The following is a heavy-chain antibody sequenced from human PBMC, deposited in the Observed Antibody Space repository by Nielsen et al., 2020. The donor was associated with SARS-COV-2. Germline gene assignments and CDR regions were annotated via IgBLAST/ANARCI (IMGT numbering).Heavy chain of an antibody. CDR3: AMYSSAAGSFDY. Sequence: GESLKISCAASGFTVSSNYMSWVRQAPGKGLEWVSVIYSGGSTYYADSVKGRFTISRDNFKNTLYLQMNSLRAEDTAVYYCAMYSSAAGSFDYWGQGTLVTVSS. CDR2: IYSGGST. D-gene: IGHD6-13*01. J-gene: IGHJ4*02. CDR1: GFTVSSNY. V-gene: IGHV3-53*01.